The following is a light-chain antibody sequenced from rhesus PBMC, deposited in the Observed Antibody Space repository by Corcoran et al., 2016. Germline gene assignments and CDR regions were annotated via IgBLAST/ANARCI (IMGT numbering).Light chain of an antibody. CDR1: QGISSY. Sequence: DIQMTQSPSSLSASVGDTVTITCRASQGISSYLNWFQQKPGKAPKLLIYAASSLESGVPSRFSGSGSGTDFTLTISSLQPEDFAVYYCLQHNSYPLTFGGGTKVEIK. V-gene: IGKV1-28*03. CDR2: AAS. J-gene: IGKJ4*01. CDR3: LQHNSYPLT.